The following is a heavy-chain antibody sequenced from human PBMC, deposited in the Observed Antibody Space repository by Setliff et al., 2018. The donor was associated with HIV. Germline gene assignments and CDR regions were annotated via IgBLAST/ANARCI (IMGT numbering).Heavy chain of an antibody. CDR2: IYHSGST. D-gene: IGHD5-18*01. Sequence: SETLSLTCAVSGYSISSGYYWGWIRQPPGKGLEWIGSIYHSGSTYYNPSLKSQVIISVDMSKNEFSLKLSSVTATDTAVYYCARVRGYSYGYWFDPWGQGTLVTVSS. CDR3: ARVRGYSYGYWFDP. V-gene: IGHV4-38-2*01. J-gene: IGHJ5*02. CDR1: GYSISSGYY.